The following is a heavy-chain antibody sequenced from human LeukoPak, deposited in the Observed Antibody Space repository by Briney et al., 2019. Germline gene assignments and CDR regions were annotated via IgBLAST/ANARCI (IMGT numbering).Heavy chain of an antibody. D-gene: IGHD1-26*01. CDR3: AKGVVGAINYFDY. CDR1: AFTFSSYA. J-gene: IGHJ4*02. Sequence: PGGSLRLSCAASAFTFSSYAMSWVRQAPGKGLEWVSSISGSGGSTYYADSVKGRFTISRNNSKNTLYLQMNSLRADDTAVYYCAKGVVGAINYFDYWGQGTLVTVSS. CDR2: ISGSGGST. V-gene: IGHV3-23*01.